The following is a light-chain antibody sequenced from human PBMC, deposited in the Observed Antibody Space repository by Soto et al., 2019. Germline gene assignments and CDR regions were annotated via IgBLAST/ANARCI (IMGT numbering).Light chain of an antibody. CDR3: QQYNSYSWT. J-gene: IGKJ1*01. CDR2: KAS. Sequence: DIQMTQYPSTLSASVGHRVTITCRASQRISSWLAWYQQKPGKAPKLLIYKASSLESGVPSRFSGSGSGTEFTLTISSLQPDDFATYYCQQYNSYSWTFGEGTKVEIK. V-gene: IGKV1-5*03. CDR1: QRISSW.